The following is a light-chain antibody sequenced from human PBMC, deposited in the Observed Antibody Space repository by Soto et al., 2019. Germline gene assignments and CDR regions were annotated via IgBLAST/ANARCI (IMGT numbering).Light chain of an antibody. CDR3: MQIIQTPPT. V-gene: IGKV2-28*01. CDR2: LGS. CDR1: QSLLHSNGYIY. J-gene: IGKJ1*01. Sequence: DIVMTQSPLSLPVTPGEPASISCRSSQSLLHSNGYIYLAWYLQKPGQSPQLLIYLGSNRASGVPDRLSGSGSGTDFTLKISRVEAEDVGVYYCMQIIQTPPTFGQGTKVEIK.